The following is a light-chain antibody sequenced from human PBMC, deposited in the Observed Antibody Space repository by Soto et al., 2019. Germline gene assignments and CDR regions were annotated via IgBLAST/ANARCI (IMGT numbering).Light chain of an antibody. J-gene: IGKJ5*01. CDR3: QQRNNWRDT. CDR2: ETS. CDR1: QSVSNY. Sequence: IVLPHSQSTLSLSPVERALLSCRASQSVSNYLSWYQQKPGLAPRLLMYETSRRATGIPARFSGSGSGTDFTLTISSLEPEDFAVYYCQQRNNWRDTFGQGRLLEV. V-gene: IGKV3-11*01.